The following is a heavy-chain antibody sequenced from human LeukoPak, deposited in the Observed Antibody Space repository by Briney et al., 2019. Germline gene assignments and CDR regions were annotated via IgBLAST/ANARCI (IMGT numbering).Heavy chain of an antibody. D-gene: IGHD6-6*01. CDR1: GYTFTGYY. CDR2: INPNSGGT. CDR3: ARVHSSSSGFDY. V-gene: IGHV1-2*06. Sequence: ASVKVSCKASGYTFTGYYMHWVRQAPGQGLEWMGRINPNSGGTNYAQKFQGRVTMTRDTCISTAYMELSRLRSDDTAVYYCARVHSSSSGFDYWGQGTLVTVSS. J-gene: IGHJ4*02.